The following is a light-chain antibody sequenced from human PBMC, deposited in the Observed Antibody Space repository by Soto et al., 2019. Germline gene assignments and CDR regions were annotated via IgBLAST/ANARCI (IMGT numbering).Light chain of an antibody. V-gene: IGKV3-11*01. CDR3: QQRPKGPLT. Sequence: EIVLTQSPATLSLSPGERATLSCRASQSVNSYLAWYQQKPGQAPRLLIYDASNRASGIPARFSGSGSGTDSTLPISTLGPEVFAFNYCQQRPKGPLTCGGGTKVEIK. CDR2: DAS. CDR1: QSVNSY. J-gene: IGKJ4*01.